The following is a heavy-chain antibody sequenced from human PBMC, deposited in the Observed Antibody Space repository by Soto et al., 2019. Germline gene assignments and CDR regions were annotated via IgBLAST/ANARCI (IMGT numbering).Heavy chain of an antibody. CDR2: INSDGSST. V-gene: IGHV3-74*01. CDR1: GFTFSSYW. Sequence: VGSLRLSCAASGFTFSSYWMHWVRQAPGKGLVWVSRINSDGSSTSYADSVKGRFTISRDNAKNTLYLQMNSLRAEDTAVYYCAKDSYGSGTDYFYGMDVRGQGTTVTVSS. CDR3: AKDSYGSGTDYFYGMDV. D-gene: IGHD3-10*01. J-gene: IGHJ6*02.